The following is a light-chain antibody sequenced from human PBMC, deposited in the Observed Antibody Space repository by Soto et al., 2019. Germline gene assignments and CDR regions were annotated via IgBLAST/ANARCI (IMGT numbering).Light chain of an antibody. CDR1: QSVSSY. CDR3: QQRSNWPPA. Sequence: EIVLTQSPATLSLSPGERATLSCRASQSVSSYLAWYQQKPGQAPRLLIYDASTRATGIPATFSGSGSGTDFTLTISSLEPEYLAVYYCQQRSNWPPAFGPGTKVDSK. V-gene: IGKV3-11*01. CDR2: DAS. J-gene: IGKJ3*01.